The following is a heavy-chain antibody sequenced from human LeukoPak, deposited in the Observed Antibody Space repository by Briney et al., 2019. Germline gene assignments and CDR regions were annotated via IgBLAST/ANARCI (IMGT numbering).Heavy chain of an antibody. Sequence: PGGSLRLSCAASGLTFSTYAMSWVRQAPGKGLEWVSVISGSGGRTYYADFVKGRFTISRDNSKNTLYLQMNSLSAEDTAIYYCAKKYSGSYLSDFDSWGQGTLVTVSS. J-gene: IGHJ4*02. CDR3: AKKYSGSYLSDFDS. D-gene: IGHD1-26*01. CDR1: GLTFSTYA. V-gene: IGHV3-23*01. CDR2: ISGSGGRT.